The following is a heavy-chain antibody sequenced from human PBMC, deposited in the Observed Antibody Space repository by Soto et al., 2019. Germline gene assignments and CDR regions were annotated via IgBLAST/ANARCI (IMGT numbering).Heavy chain of an antibody. CDR1: GGTFSSYA. CDR3: ARALRIFGVVTSNNWFDP. D-gene: IGHD3-3*01. CDR2: IIPIFGTA. V-gene: IGHV1-69*01. J-gene: IGHJ5*02. Sequence: QVQLVQSGAEVKKPGSSVKVSCKASGGTFSSYAISWVRQAPGQGLEWMGGIIPIFGTATYAQKFQGRVTITADESTSTAYMELSSLRSEDTAVYYSARALRIFGVVTSNNWFDPWGQGTLVTVSS.